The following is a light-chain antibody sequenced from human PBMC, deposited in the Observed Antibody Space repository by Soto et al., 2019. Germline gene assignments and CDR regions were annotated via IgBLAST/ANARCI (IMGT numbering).Light chain of an antibody. J-gene: IGKJ4*01. V-gene: IGKV1-39*01. CDR1: QSISSY. CDR3: QQSYSTPPLT. Sequence: DIQMTQSPSSLSASVGDRVTITCRASQSISSYLNWYQQKPGKAPKLLIYAASSLQSGVPSRFSGSGSGTDFTLTISSLQPEDFESYCCQQSYSTPPLTFGGGTMVEIK. CDR2: AAS.